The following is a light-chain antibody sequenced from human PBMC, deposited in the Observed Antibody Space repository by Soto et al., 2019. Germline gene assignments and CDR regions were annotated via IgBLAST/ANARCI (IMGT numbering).Light chain of an antibody. CDR2: DDS. CDR1: NIGSKS. CDR3: QVWDSSSDHVV. V-gene: IGLV3-21*02. J-gene: IGLJ2*01. Sequence: SSELTQPPSVSVAPGQTARITRGGNNIGSKSVHWYQQKPGQAPVLVVYDDSARPSGLPERFSGSNSGNTATLTISRVEAGDEADYYCQVWDSSSDHVVFGGGTKLTVL.